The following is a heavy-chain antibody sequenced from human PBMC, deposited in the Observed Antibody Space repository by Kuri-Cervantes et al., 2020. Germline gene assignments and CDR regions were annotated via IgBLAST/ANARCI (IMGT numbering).Heavy chain of an antibody. Sequence: SETLSLTCAVSGGSISSSYYWSWIRQPPGKGLEWIGYIYVSGSTNYNPSLKSRLTISADTSKNQFSLKLSSVTAADTAVYYCARVGTRYSGWGQGTLVTVSS. CDR1: GGSISSSYY. CDR2: IYVSGST. D-gene: IGHD3-10*01. V-gene: IGHV4-59*12. CDR3: ARVGTRYSG. J-gene: IGHJ4*02.